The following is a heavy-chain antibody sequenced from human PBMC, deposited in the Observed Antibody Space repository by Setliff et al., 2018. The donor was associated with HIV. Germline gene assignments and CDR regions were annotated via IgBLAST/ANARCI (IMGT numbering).Heavy chain of an antibody. V-gene: IGHV3-30*04. Sequence: TGGSLRLSCSASGFQFTPYVFHWVRQAPGKGLEWVAVISNDATQTYYADSVRGRFTISRDSSKNALYLKFYRPRPDDTAVYYCARARTIDYWSDSLAFWGQGTLVTVSS. J-gene: IGHJ4*02. CDR3: ARARTIDYWSDSLAF. CDR2: ISNDATQT. CDR1: GFQFTPYV. D-gene: IGHD3-3*01.